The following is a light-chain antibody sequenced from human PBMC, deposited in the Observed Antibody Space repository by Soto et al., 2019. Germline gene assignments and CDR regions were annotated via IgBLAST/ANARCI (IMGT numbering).Light chain of an antibody. V-gene: IGKV3-15*01. CDR3: QQYNNWPLT. CDR2: GAS. Sequence: EIVMTQSPATLSLSPGERATLSCRASQSVNSNLAWYQQKSGQAPRLLIYGASTRATGIPARFSGSGSGTEFTLTISSLQSEDFAVYYCQQYNNWPLTFGGGTKMEIK. CDR1: QSVNSN. J-gene: IGKJ4*01.